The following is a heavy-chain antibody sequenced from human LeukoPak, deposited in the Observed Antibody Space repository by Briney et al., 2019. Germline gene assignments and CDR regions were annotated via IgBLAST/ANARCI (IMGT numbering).Heavy chain of an antibody. CDR2: INRDGRST. Sequence: GGSLRLSCAASGFTFSSDWMHWVRQAPGKGLVWVSRINRDGRSTTYADSVKGRFTISRDDAKNTLYLQMNSLRAEDTAVYYCARHPYDILTGPSFDYWGQGTLVTVSS. J-gene: IGHJ4*02. D-gene: IGHD3-9*01. CDR3: ARHPYDILTGPSFDY. CDR1: GFTFSSDW. V-gene: IGHV3-74*01.